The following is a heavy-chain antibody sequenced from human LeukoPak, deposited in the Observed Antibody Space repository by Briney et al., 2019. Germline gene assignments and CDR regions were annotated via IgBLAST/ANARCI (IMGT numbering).Heavy chain of an antibody. Sequence: SETLSLTCAVYGGSFSGYYWSWIRQPPGKGLEWIGEINHSGSTNYNPSLKSRVTISVDTSKNQFTLKLSSVTAADTAVYYCAREGRGYSGYARYWGQGTLVTVSS. CDR1: GGSFSGYY. V-gene: IGHV4-34*01. J-gene: IGHJ4*02. CDR3: AREGRGYSGYARY. D-gene: IGHD5-12*01. CDR2: INHSGST.